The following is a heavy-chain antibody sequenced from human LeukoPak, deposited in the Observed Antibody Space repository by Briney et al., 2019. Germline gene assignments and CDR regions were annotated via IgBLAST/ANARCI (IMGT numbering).Heavy chain of an antibody. V-gene: IGHV4-34*01. D-gene: IGHD3-10*01. CDR1: GGSITDYY. CDR2: INHSGST. J-gene: IGHJ3*02. Sequence: SETLSLTCALSGGSITDYYYNWVRQPPGKGLEWIGEINHSGSTTYNPSLKSRVTISVDTSKNQFSLKLSSVTAADTAVYYCARDYLRVFDIWGQGTMVTVSS. CDR3: ARDYLRVFDI.